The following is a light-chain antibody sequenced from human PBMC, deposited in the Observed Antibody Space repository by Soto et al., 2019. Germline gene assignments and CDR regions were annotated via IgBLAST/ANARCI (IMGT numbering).Light chain of an antibody. Sequence: AIQLTQSPSSLSASVGDRVTITCRASQGISSTLAWYQQQPGKPPKLLIYDASTLERGVPSRFSGSGSGTDFPLTISSLQPEDFATYYCQQFNIFPLTFGGGTKVEI. CDR2: DAS. V-gene: IGKV1-13*02. CDR3: QQFNIFPLT. J-gene: IGKJ4*01. CDR1: QGISST.